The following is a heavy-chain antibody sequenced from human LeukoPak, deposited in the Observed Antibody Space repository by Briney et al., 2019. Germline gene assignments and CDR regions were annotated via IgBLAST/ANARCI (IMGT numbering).Heavy chain of an antibody. CDR3: AKDRGESTAMDV. D-gene: IGHD3-10*01. V-gene: IGHV3-23*01. Sequence: GGSLRLFCAASVFTFSSYGMSWVRQAPGKGLEWVSAISGSGGSTYYADSVKGRFTISRDNSKNTLYLQMNSLRAEDTAVYYCAKDRGESTAMDVWGKGTTVTISS. CDR1: VFTFSSYG. J-gene: IGHJ6*04. CDR2: ISGSGGST.